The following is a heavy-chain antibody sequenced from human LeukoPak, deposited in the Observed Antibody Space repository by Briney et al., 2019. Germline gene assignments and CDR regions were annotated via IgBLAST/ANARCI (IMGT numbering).Heavy chain of an antibody. CDR1: GYTFSSYA. CDR3: AREWVDTAMGFDY. Sequence: ASVKVSCKASGYTFSSYAMNWVRQAPGQGLEWMGWINPNSGGTNYAQKFQGRVTMTRDMSTSTVYMELSSLRSEDTAVYYCAREWVDTAMGFDYWGQGTLVTVSS. D-gene: IGHD5-18*01. CDR2: INPNSGGT. V-gene: IGHV1-2*02. J-gene: IGHJ4*02.